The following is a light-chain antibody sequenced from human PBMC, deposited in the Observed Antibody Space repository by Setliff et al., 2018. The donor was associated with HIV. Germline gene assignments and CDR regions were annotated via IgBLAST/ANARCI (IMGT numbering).Light chain of an antibody. CDR3: SSHRDTNTLEV. Sequence: QSALTQPRSVSGSPGQSVTISCTGTSSDFGGYNYVSWYQQHPGKAPKLIIYDVTYRPSGVSNRFSGSKSGNTASLTISGLQAEDEADYYCSSHRDTNTLEVFGTGTKVTVL. CDR2: DVT. J-gene: IGLJ1*01. CDR1: SSDFGGYNY. V-gene: IGLV2-14*03.